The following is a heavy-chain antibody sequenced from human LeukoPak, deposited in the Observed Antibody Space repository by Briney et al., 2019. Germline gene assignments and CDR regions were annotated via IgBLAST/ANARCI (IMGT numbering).Heavy chain of an antibody. D-gene: IGHD3-10*01. CDR1: GGSISSSSYY. CDR2: IYYSGST. Sequence: PSETLSLTCTVSGGSISSSSYYWGWIRQPPGKGLEWIGSIYYSGSTYYNPSLESRVTISADTSRNQFSLKLSSVTAADTAVYYCARQRGGITVGYYYYMDVWGKGTTVTVSS. CDR3: ARQRGGITVGYYYYMDV. V-gene: IGHV4-39*01. J-gene: IGHJ6*03.